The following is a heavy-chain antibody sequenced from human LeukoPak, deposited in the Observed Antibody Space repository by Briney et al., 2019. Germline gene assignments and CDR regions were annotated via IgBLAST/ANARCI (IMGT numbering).Heavy chain of an antibody. CDR2: ISTSSSYI. D-gene: IGHD3-22*01. V-gene: IGHV3-21*01. CDR1: GFTFNGYS. Sequence: PGGSLRLSCTASGFTFNGYSMNWVRQAPGKGLEWVSSISTSSSYIYYADSVKGRFTISRDNAKNSLSLQMNSLRADDAAVYYCARARNDYDSNGFSLLDYWGQGTLVTVSS. J-gene: IGHJ4*02. CDR3: ARARNDYDSNGFSLLDY.